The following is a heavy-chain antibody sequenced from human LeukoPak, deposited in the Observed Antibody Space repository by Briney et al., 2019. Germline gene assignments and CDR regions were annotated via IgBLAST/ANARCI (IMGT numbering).Heavy chain of an antibody. Sequence: GGSLRLSCAASGCTFSTYWMSWVRKAPGKGLECVANINQDGSEKYYVDSVKGRFTIYRDNAKNSVYLQMNSLRAEDTAVYYCARSRSGAYRGQGTLVTVSS. D-gene: IGHD2-8*02. CDR1: GCTFSTYW. CDR2: INQDGSEK. V-gene: IGHV3-7*01. J-gene: IGHJ4*02. CDR3: ARSRSGAY.